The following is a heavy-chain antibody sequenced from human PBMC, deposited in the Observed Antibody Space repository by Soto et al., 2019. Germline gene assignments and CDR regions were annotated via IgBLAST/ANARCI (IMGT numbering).Heavy chain of an antibody. CDR3: ARESVDSSGWSSYGIDV. V-gene: IGHV4-31*03. J-gene: IGHJ6*02. CDR1: GGSISSGGYY. Sequence: QVQLQASGPGLVKPAQTLSLTCTVSGGSISSGGYYWSWIRQHPGKGREWIGYIYYSGSTYYNPPLKSRVTLSVDASRNQSPLKLSSVTAADAAVYSWARESVDSSGWSSYGIDVWGQGTTVTVSS. CDR2: IYYSGST. D-gene: IGHD6-19*01.